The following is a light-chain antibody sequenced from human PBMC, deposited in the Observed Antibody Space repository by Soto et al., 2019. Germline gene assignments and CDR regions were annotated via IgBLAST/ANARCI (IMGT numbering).Light chain of an antibody. V-gene: IGLV2-14*02. CDR1: SXDVGTYNL. CDR3: GSYTTSSTLV. CDR2: EVA. Sequence: QSVLAQPASVSGSPEQSVTISCTGTSXDVGTYNLVSWYQQHPGKAPKLIIYEVAERPSGVSNRFSGSKFGNTASLTISGLQAEDEADYYCGSYTTSSTLVFGTGTKVTVL. J-gene: IGLJ1*01.